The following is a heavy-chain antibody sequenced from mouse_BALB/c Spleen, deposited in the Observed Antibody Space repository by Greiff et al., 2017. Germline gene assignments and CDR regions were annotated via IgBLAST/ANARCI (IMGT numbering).Heavy chain of an antibody. CDR3: ASGDGNAMDY. D-gene: IGHD1-2*01. CDR1: GYSITSGYY. CDR2: ISYDGSN. J-gene: IGHJ4*01. V-gene: IGHV3-6*02. Sequence: DVKLQESGPGLVKPSQSLSLTCSVTGYSITSGYYWNWIRQFPGNKLEWMGYISYDGSNNYNPSLKNRISITRDTSKNQFFLKLNSVTTEDTATYYCASGDGNAMDYWGQGTSVTVSS.